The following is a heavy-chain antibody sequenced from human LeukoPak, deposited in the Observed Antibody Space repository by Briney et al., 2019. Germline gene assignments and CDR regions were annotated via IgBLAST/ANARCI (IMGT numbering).Heavy chain of an antibody. Sequence: GGSLRLSCAAAGFTFSSYWMSWVRQAPGKGLEWVANIKQDGSEKFYVDSVKGRFTISRDNAKNSLYLQMNSLRAEDTAVYYCARAGSYSPRPYDYWGQGTLVTVSS. CDR3: ARAGSYSPRPYDY. CDR1: GFTFSSYW. D-gene: IGHD1-26*01. J-gene: IGHJ4*02. CDR2: IKQDGSEK. V-gene: IGHV3-7*01.